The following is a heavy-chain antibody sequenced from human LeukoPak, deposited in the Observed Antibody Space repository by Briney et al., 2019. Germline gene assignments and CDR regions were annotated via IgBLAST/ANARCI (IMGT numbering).Heavy chain of an antibody. CDR2: TKPDGSEK. CDR3: ARDDGSSCFAY. D-gene: IGHD3-10*01. V-gene: IGHV3-7*01. CDR1: GFSFSNYW. Sequence: GRSLRLSCAASGFSFSNYWMDWIRQAPGKGLEWVGSTKPDGSEKYYVDSVKGRFTISRDNAKNSLYLQMNGLRAEDTAVYYCARDDGSSCFAYWGQGTQVTVSS. J-gene: IGHJ4*02.